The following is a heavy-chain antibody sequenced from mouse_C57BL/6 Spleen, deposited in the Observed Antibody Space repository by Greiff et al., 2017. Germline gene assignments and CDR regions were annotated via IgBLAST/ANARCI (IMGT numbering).Heavy chain of an antibody. D-gene: IGHD6-5*01. CDR2: ISSGGDYI. CDR1: GFTFSSYA. J-gene: IGHJ3*01. CDR3: TRDADVRDTSCFAY. Sequence: EVQLVESGEGLVKPGASLKISCAASGFTFSSYAMSWVSQTPEKGLEWVAYISSGGDYIYYAVNVKGRITISRDNAKSSLYLQMSSLKSEDTDMYDCTRDADVRDTSCFAYWGTGTPVTVSA. V-gene: IGHV5-9-1*02.